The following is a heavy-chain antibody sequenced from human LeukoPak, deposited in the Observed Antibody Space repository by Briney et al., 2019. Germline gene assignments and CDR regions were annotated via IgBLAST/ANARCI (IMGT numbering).Heavy chain of an antibody. J-gene: IGHJ4*02. CDR3: ARAKPKNMVRGLIMRRESRYYFDY. D-gene: IGHD3-10*01. V-gene: IGHV3-53*01. CDR2: IYSGGST. Sequence: GGSLSLSWAASGFTVSSNYMSWVRQAPGKGLEWVSVIYSGGSTYYADSVKGRFTISRDNSKSTLYIQMNSLRAEDTAVYYCARAKPKNMVRGLIMRRESRYYFDYWGQGTLVTVSS. CDR1: GFTVSSNY.